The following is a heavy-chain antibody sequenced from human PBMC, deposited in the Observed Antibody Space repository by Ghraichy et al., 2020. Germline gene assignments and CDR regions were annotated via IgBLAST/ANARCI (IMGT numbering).Heavy chain of an antibody. CDR3: AKASSLDYYDSSGYYGYFDL. J-gene: IGHJ2*01. D-gene: IGHD3-22*01. Sequence: GESLRLSCAASGFTFSSYAMSWVRQAPGKGLEWVSAISGSGGSTYYADSVKGRFTISRDNSKNTLYLQMNSLRAEDTAVYYCAKASSLDYYDSSGYYGYFDLWGRGTLVTVSS. CDR1: GFTFSSYA. CDR2: ISGSGGST. V-gene: IGHV3-23*01.